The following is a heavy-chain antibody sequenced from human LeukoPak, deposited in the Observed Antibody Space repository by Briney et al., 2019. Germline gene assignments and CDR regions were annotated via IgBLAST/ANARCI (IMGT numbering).Heavy chain of an antibody. D-gene: IGHD5-24*01. Sequence: ASVKVSCKASGYTFTSYDINWLRQATGQGPEWMGWMNPNSGATGYAQKFQGRVTMTRSTSINTAYMELSSLRPEDTAVCYCARVEMATTQGPHDAFDIWGQGTMVTVSS. CDR1: GYTFTSYD. V-gene: IGHV1-8*01. J-gene: IGHJ3*02. CDR3: ARVEMATTQGPHDAFDI. CDR2: MNPNSGAT.